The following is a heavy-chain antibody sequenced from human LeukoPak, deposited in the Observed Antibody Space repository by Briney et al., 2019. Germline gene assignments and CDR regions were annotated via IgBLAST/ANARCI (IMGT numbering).Heavy chain of an antibody. CDR1: GYTFTSYA. CDR3: ARDRYGDGFAHLDY. V-gene: IGHV1-2*02. D-gene: IGHD5-24*01. J-gene: IGHJ4*02. CDR2: ITPSGGT. Sequence: ASVTVSCKASGYTFTSYAIHWVRQAPGQGLEWMGWITPSGGTNYPQKFQGRVAITWDTSITTAYMDPSRLTSDDTAVYYCARDRYGDGFAHLDYWGQGALVTVSS.